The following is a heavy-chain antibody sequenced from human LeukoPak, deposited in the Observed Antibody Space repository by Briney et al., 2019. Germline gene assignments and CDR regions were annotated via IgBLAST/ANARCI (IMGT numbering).Heavy chain of an antibody. CDR2: ISDSGRAT. V-gene: IGHV3-23*01. Sequence: PGGSLRLSCAASGFTFSSYTMSWVRQAPGKGLEWVSGISDSGRATYYTDSVKGRCTISRDNSKNTVNLQLNNVRAEDTALYFCARHDSFIPFWGQGMQVTVSS. J-gene: IGHJ4*02. CDR3: ARHDSFIPF. CDR1: GFTFSSYT. D-gene: IGHD5-18*01.